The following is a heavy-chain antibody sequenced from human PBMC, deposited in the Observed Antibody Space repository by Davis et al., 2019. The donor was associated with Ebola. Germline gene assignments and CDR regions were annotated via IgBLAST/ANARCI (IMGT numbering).Heavy chain of an antibody. Sequence: PGGSLRLSCAASGFTFSSYWMSWVRQAPGKGLEWVANIKQDGSEKYYVDSVKGRFTISRDNAKNSLYLQMNSLRAEDTAVYYCARDHGTSYWYFDLWGRGTLVTVSS. CDR2: IKQDGSEK. CDR3: ARDHGTSYWYFDL. CDR1: GFTFSSYW. V-gene: IGHV3-7*01. D-gene: IGHD1-1*01. J-gene: IGHJ2*01.